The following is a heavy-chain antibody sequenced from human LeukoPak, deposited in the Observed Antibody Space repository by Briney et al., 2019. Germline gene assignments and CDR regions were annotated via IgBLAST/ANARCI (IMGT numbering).Heavy chain of an antibody. CDR2: ISGSGGST. CDR1: GFTFSSYA. V-gene: IGHV3-23*01. CDR3: AKHGFAGISAAGDY. Sequence: GGSLRLSYAASGFTFSSYAMSWVRQAPGKGLEWISVISGSGGSTSYADSVKGRFTISRDNSKNTLYLQMNSLRAEDTAVYYCAKHGFAGISAAGDYWGQGTLVTVSS. D-gene: IGHD6-13*01. J-gene: IGHJ4*02.